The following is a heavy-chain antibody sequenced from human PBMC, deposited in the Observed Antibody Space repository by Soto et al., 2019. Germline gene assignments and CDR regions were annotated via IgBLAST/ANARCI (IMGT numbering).Heavy chain of an antibody. CDR3: ARDMVRGLYPEYFQH. CDR1: GFTVSSNY. Sequence: LRLSCAASGFTVSSNYMSWVRQAPGKGLEWVSVIYSGGSTYYADSVKGRFTISRDNSKNTLYLQMNSLRAEDTAVYYCARDMVRGLYPEYFQHWGQGTLVTVSS. CDR2: IYSGGST. J-gene: IGHJ1*01. V-gene: IGHV3-66*01. D-gene: IGHD3-10*01.